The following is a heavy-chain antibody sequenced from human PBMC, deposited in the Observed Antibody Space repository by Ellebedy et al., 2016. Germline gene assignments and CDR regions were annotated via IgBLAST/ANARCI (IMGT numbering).Heavy chain of an antibody. CDR2: INANSGDT. D-gene: IGHD2-2*01. CDR1: GSIFSGYY. V-gene: IGHV1-2*02. Sequence: ASVKVSXKASGSIFSGYYVHWMRQAPGQGPEWMGWINANSGDTHFAPMFQGRVTMTTNTSTSIAYLDLRSLRSDDTAVYYCARSLGFCTSTNCLRDFDFWGQGTLVTVSS. CDR3: ARSLGFCTSTNCLRDFDF. J-gene: IGHJ4*02.